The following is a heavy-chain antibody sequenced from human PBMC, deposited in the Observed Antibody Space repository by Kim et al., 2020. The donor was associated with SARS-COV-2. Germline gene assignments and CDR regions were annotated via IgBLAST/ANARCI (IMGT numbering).Heavy chain of an antibody. D-gene: IGHD2-15*01. CDR2: IIPIFGTA. CDR1: GGTFSSYA. Sequence: SVKVSCKASGGTFSSYAISWVRQAPGQGLEWMGGIIPIFGTANYAQKFQGRVTITPDESTSTAYMELSSLRSEDTAVYYCARAENEYCSGGSCYSGDYWGQGTLVTVSS. J-gene: IGHJ4*02. V-gene: IGHV1-69*13. CDR3: ARAENEYCSGGSCYSGDY.